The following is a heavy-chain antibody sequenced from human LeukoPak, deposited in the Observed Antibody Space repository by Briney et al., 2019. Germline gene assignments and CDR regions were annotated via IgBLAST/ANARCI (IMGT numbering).Heavy chain of an antibody. J-gene: IGHJ4*02. V-gene: IGHV4-34*01. Sequence: SETLSLTCAVYGGSFSGYYWSWIRQPPGKGLEWIGEINHSGSTNYNPSLKSRVTISVDTSKNQFSLKLSSVTAADTAVYYCARGSGYVDYWGQGALVTVSS. CDR3: ARGSGYVDY. D-gene: IGHD3-3*01. CDR2: INHSGST. CDR1: GGSFSGYY.